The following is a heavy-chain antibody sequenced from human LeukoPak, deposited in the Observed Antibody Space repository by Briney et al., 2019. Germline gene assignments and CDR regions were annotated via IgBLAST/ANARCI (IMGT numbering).Heavy chain of an antibody. CDR1: GGSISSGTYY. CDR3: ARDNRIPGVAVRGAQIDN. Sequence: PSETLSLTCTVSGGSISSGTYYWSWIRQPPGKRLEWIGCIYYSGSTYYKSSLKSRVTISVDTSKNQFSLKLSSVSAADTAVYYCARDNRIPGVAVRGAQIDNWGQGMLVTVSS. CDR2: IYYSGST. D-gene: IGHD6-19*01. V-gene: IGHV4-39*07. J-gene: IGHJ4*02.